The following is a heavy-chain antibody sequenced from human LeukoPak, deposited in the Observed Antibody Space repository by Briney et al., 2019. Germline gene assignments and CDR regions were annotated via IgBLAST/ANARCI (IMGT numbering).Heavy chain of an antibody. J-gene: IGHJ4*02. Sequence: SETLSLTCAVSGGSISSGGYSWSWIRQPPGKGLEWIGYIYHSGSTYYNPSLKSRVTISVDRSKNQFSLKLSSVTAADTAVYYCARESGSGSSYFDYWGQGTLVTVSP. D-gene: IGHD3-10*01. CDR1: GGSISSGGYS. CDR2: IYHSGST. CDR3: ARESGSGSSYFDY. V-gene: IGHV4-30-2*01.